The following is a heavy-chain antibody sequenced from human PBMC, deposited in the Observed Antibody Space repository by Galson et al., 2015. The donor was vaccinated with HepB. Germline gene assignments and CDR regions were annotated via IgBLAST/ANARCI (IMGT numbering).Heavy chain of an antibody. D-gene: IGHD2-2*01. CDR1: GFTFSSYS. Sequence: SLRLSCAASGFTFSSYSMNWVRQAPGKGLEWVSSISSSSSYIYYADSVKGRFTISRDNAKNSLYLQMDSLRAEDTAVYYCARDEGGYCSSTSCIWAYYFDYWGQGTLVTVSS. J-gene: IGHJ4*02. CDR2: ISSSSSYI. CDR3: ARDEGGYCSSTSCIWAYYFDY. V-gene: IGHV3-21*01.